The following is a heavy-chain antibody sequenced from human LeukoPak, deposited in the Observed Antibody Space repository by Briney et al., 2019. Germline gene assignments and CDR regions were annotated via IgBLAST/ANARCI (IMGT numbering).Heavy chain of an antibody. V-gene: IGHV4-59*01. CDR1: GASISNYY. D-gene: IGHD3-10*01. J-gene: IGHJ4*02. Sequence: PSETLSLTCSVSGASISNYYWGWIRQPPGKGLEWIGYSYYSRDTNYNPSLKSRVTISVDASKNQFSLKLRSVTAADTAVYYCARGSGQTSDYWGQGTLVTVSS. CDR2: SYYSRDT. CDR3: ARGSGQTSDY.